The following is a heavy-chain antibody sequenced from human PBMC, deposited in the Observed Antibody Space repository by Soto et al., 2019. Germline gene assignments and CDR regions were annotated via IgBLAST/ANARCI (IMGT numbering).Heavy chain of an antibody. CDR3: ARDIVVVPAAIRWFDP. J-gene: IGHJ5*02. V-gene: IGHV4-31*03. Sequence: PSETLSLTCTVSGGSISSGGYYWSWIRQHPGKGLEWIGYIYYSGSTYYNPSLKSRVTISVDTSKNQFSLKLSSVTAADTAVYYCARDIVVVPAAIRWFDPWGQGTLVTVSS. CDR1: GGSISSGGYY. CDR2: IYYSGST. D-gene: IGHD2-2*02.